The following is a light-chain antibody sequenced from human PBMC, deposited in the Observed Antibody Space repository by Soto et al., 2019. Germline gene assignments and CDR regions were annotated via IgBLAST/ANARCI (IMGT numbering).Light chain of an antibody. V-gene: IGLV2-8*01. CDR2: EVN. CDR1: HSDFGGYNY. CDR3: SSYAGSNNVV. J-gene: IGLJ2*01. Sequence: QSALTQPPSASGSPGQSVTISCTGAHSDFGGYNYVSWYQQHPGKAPKLMIFEVNKRPSGVPDRFSGSKFGNTASLTVSGLQAEDEADYYCSSYAGSNNVVLGGGTKVTVL.